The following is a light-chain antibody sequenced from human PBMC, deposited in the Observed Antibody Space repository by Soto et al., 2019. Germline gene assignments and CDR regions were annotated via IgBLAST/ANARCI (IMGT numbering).Light chain of an antibody. CDR1: QSLINY. V-gene: IGKV3-11*01. J-gene: IGKJ1*01. Sequence: EIVLTQSPATLSLSPGERATLSCRASQSLINYLAWYQQKPGQAPRLLIYDASSRATGIPARFSGSGSGTDFTLTTASLEPEDFAVYYCQHRSNSWTFGQGTKVEIK. CDR3: QHRSNSWT. CDR2: DAS.